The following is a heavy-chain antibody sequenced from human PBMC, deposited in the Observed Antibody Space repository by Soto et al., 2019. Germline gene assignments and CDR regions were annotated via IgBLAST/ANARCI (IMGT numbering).Heavy chain of an antibody. J-gene: IGHJ5*02. CDR2: IYYSGST. D-gene: IGHD6-19*01. Sequence: SETLSLTCTVSGGSISSYYWSWIRQPPGKGLEWIGYIYYSGSTNYNPSLKSRVTISVDTSKNQFSLKLSSVTAADTAVYYCAGERGYSSGWYGNWFDPWGQGTLVTVSS. CDR1: GGSISSYY. V-gene: IGHV4-59*01. CDR3: AGERGYSSGWYGNWFDP.